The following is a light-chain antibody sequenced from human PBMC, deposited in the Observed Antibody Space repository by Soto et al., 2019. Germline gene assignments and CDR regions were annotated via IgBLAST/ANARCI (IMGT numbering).Light chain of an antibody. CDR2: GAS. J-gene: IGKJ3*01. Sequence: EIVLTQSPGTLSLSPRERAALSCRASQSVSSSYLAWYQQKPGQAPRLLIYGASSRATGIPDRFSGSGSGTDFTLTISRLEPEDFAVYYCHQYGSSLFTFGPGTKVDIK. CDR1: QSVSSSY. CDR3: HQYGSSLFT. V-gene: IGKV3-20*01.